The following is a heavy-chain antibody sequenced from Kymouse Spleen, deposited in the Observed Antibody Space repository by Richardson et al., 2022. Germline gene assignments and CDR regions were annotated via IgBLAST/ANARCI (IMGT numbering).Heavy chain of an antibody. CDR1: GFTFSNAW. V-gene: IGHV3-15*01. J-gene: IGHJ6*02. CDR3: TTATYYDFWSGYYTVTDV. CDR2: IKSKTDGGTT. D-gene: IGHD3-3*01. Sequence: EVQLVESGGGLVKPGGSLRLSCAASGFTFSNAWMSWVRQAPGKGLEWVGRIKSKTDGGTTDYAAPVKGRFTISRDDSKNTLYLQMNSLKTEDTAVYYCTTATYYDFWSGYYTVTDVWGQGTTVTVSS.